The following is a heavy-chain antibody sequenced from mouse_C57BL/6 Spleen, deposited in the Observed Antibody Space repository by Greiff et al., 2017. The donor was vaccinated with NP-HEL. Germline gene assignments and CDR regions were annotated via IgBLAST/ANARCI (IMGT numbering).Heavy chain of an antibody. V-gene: IGHV14-3*01. Sequence: VQLKQSVAELVRPGASVKLSCTASGFNIKNTYMHWVKQRPEQGLEWIGRIDPANGNTKYAPKFQGKATITADTSSNTAYLQLSSLTSEDTAIYYYARSGITTVVARGYYAMDYWGQGTSVTVSS. CDR2: IDPANGNT. D-gene: IGHD1-1*01. J-gene: IGHJ4*01. CDR1: GFNIKNTY. CDR3: ARSGITTVVARGYYAMDY.